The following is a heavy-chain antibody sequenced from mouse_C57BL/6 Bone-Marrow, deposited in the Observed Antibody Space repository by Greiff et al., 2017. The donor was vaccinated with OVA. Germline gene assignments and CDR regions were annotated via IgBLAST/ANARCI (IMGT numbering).Heavy chain of an antibody. Sequence: VQLQQSGAELVKPGASVKLSCKATGYTFTGYWIEWVKQRPGHGLEWIGEFLPGSGSTNYNEKFKGKATFTAETSSNTDYLELSSLTTEDSAIYYSKLGRGYLGYWGQGTTRIVSS. CDR3: KLGRGYLGY. CDR2: FLPGSGST. V-gene: IGHV1-9*01. CDR1: GYTFTGYW. D-gene: IGHD4-1*01. J-gene: IGHJ2*01.